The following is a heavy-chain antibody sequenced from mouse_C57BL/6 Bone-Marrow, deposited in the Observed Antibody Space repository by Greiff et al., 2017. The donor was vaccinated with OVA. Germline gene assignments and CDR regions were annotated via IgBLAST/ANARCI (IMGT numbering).Heavy chain of an antibody. Sequence: QVQLQQSGAELVRPGTSVKVSCKASGYTFTSYWMHWVKQRPGQGLEWIGNINPSNGGTNYNEKFKSKATLTVDKSSSTAYMQLSSLTSEDSAVYYCARTDYYGGFDYWGQGTTLTVSS. J-gene: IGHJ2*01. CDR3: ARTDYYGGFDY. CDR1: GYTFTSYW. D-gene: IGHD1-1*01. CDR2: INPSNGGT. V-gene: IGHV1-53*01.